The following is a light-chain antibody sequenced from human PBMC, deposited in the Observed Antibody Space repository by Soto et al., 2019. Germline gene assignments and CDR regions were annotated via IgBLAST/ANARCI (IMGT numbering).Light chain of an antibody. Sequence: DIQMTQSPSSLSASVGDRVTITCRASQSICSYLNWYQQTPGKAPQLLIYAASSLQSGVPSRFSGSGSGTDFTLTISSLQPEDFATYYCQQSYSTLITFGQGTRLEIK. CDR2: AAS. CDR1: QSICSY. J-gene: IGKJ5*01. V-gene: IGKV1-39*01. CDR3: QQSYSTLIT.